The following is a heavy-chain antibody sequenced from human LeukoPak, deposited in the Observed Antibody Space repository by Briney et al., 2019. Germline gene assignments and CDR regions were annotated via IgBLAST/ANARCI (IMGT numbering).Heavy chain of an antibody. CDR3: ARDAARGWSRDYYYYGMDV. CDR2: ISYDGSNK. V-gene: IGHV3-30*04. J-gene: IGHJ6*04. CDR1: GLTFSSYA. Sequence: PGRSLRLSCAASGLTFSSYAMHWVRQAPGKGLEWVAVISYDGSNKYYADSVKGRFTISRDNSKNTLYLQMNSLRAEDTAVYYCARDAARGWSRDYYYYGMDVWGKATTVTVSS. D-gene: IGHD6-19*01.